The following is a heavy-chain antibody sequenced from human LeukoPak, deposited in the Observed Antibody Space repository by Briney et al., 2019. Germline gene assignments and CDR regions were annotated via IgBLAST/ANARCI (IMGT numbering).Heavy chain of an antibody. D-gene: IGHD3-3*01. CDR2: IKQDGSEK. Sequence: PGGSLRLSYAVSGFSFNNYWMSWVRQAPGKGLEWVANIKQDGSEKYYVDSVKGRFSISRGNAKNSLYLQMNSLRAEDTAVYYCARDYDFWSGYLDYWGQGTLVTVSS. J-gene: IGHJ4*02. V-gene: IGHV3-7*05. CDR1: GFSFNNYW. CDR3: ARDYDFWSGYLDY.